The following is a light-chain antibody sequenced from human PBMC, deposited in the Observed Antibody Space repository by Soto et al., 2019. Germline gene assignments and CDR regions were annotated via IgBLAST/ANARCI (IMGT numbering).Light chain of an antibody. CDR3: AAWDDSLNGVI. V-gene: IGLV1-44*01. CDR1: SSNIGSNT. CDR2: SNN. Sequence: QSAVTQPPSASGTPGQRVTISCSGSSSNIGSNTVNWYQHLPGTAPKLLIYSNNQRPSGVPDRLSGSKSGTSASLAISGLRSEDEADYYCAAWDDSLNGVIFGGGTKLTVL. J-gene: IGLJ2*01.